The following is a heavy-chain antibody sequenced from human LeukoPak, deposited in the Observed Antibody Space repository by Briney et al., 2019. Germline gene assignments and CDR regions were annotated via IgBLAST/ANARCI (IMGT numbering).Heavy chain of an antibody. J-gene: IGHJ6*02. V-gene: IGHV3-53*05. Sequence: GGSLRLSCAVSGFTVSSNHMSWVRQAPGKGLEWVSVFYSGGDTHYADSVKGRFTISRDNSKNTLYLQMNSLRAEDTAVYYCARDRVLVATRYYYYGMDVWGQGTTVTVSS. CDR1: GFTVSSNH. CDR2: FYSGGDT. D-gene: IGHD5-12*01. CDR3: ARDRVLVATRYYYYGMDV.